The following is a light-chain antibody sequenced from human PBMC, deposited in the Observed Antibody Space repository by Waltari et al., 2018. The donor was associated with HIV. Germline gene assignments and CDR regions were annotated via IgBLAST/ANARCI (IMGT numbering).Light chain of an antibody. CDR1: SSDIDASNY. V-gene: IGLV2-8*01. Sequence: QSALTQPPSASGSPGQSVTISCTGTSSDIDASNYVSWYQQHPGRAPRLIIYEVFKRPSGFPDRFFGSNSASGNTASLTVSGLQADDEADYYCSSYGGNNNLIFGGGTKLTVL. CDR2: EVF. CDR3: SSYGGNNNLI. J-gene: IGLJ2*01.